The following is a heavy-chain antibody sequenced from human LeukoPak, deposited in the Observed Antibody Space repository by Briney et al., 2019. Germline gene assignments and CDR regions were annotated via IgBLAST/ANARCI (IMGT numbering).Heavy chain of an antibody. J-gene: IGHJ5*02. CDR2: IYYSGSI. D-gene: IGHD6-13*01. CDR3: ASVYSSRTYWFDP. Sequence: NSSETLSLTCIVSGGSINSYYWSWIRQPPGKGLEWIGYIYYSGSISYNPSLKSRATISVDTSENQLSLKLTSVTAADTAVYYCASVYSSRTYWFDPWGQGTLVTVSS. V-gene: IGHV4-59*01. CDR1: GGSINSYY.